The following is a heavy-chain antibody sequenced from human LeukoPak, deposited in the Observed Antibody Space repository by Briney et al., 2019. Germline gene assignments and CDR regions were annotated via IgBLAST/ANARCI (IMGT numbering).Heavy chain of an antibody. CDR2: ISYDRNNK. J-gene: IGHJ4*02. CDR3: AKDRRPEAHFLDY. D-gene: IGHD1-1*01. CDR1: GFPFSSYG. Sequence: GGSLRLSCAASGFPFSSYGMLWVREAPGKGLEGVAVISYDRNNKYYADSVMGRFTIARNNSKNTLYLQMNSLRAEDTAVYYCAKDRRPEAHFLDYWGQGTLVTVSS. V-gene: IGHV3-30*18.